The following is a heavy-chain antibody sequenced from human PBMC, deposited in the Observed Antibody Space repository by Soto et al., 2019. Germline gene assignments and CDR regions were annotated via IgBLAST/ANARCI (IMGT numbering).Heavy chain of an antibody. J-gene: IGHJ4*02. CDR1: GFTFSSYG. CDR2: IWYDGSNK. Sequence: QVQMVESGGGVVQPGRSLRLSCAASGFTFSSYGMHWVRQAPGKGLEWVAVIWYDGSNKYYADSVKGRFTISRDNSKNTLYLQMNSLRXEXTXVYYCXXXXXXXXXXPFDYWGQGTLVTVSS. V-gene: IGHV3-33*01. CDR3: XXXXXXXXXXPFDY.